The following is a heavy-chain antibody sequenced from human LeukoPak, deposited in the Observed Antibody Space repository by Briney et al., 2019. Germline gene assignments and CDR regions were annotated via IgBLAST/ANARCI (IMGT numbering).Heavy chain of an antibody. CDR2: TYYRSKWYN. J-gene: IGHJ4*02. V-gene: IGHV6-1*01. D-gene: IGHD4-17*01. CDR1: GDSVSSNSAA. Sequence: SQTLSLTCAISGDSVSSNSAAWNWIRQSPSRGLEWLGRTYYRSKWYNDYAVSVKSRIAVNPDTSKNQFSLRLQSVTPEDTAVYYCARAPDYGDYVAYDYWGQGTLVTVSS. CDR3: ARAPDYGDYVAYDY.